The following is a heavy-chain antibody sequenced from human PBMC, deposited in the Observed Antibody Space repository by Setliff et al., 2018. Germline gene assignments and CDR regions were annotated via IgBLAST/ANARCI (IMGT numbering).Heavy chain of an antibody. Sequence: SETLSLTCTVSGGSISSGGYYWSWIRQHPGKGLKWIGYIYYSGSTYYNPSLKSRVTISVDTSKNQFSLKLSSVTAADTAVYYCAIRATYYNFWSGYYDYWGQGTLVTVSS. V-gene: IGHV4-31*03. CDR3: AIRATYYNFWSGYYDY. CDR2: IYYSGST. CDR1: GGSISSGGYY. J-gene: IGHJ4*02. D-gene: IGHD3-3*01.